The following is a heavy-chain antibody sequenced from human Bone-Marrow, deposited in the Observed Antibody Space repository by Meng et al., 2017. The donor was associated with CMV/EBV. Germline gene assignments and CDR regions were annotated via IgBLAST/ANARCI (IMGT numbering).Heavy chain of an antibody. CDR3: ARAPTLGHCSSTSCPGRSGWFDP. D-gene: IGHD2-2*01. CDR2: INHSGST. CDR1: GGSFSGYY. J-gene: IGHJ5*02. V-gene: IGHV4-34*01. Sequence: SETLSLTCAVYGGSFSGYYWSWIRQPPGKGLEWIGEINHSGSTNYNPSLKSRVTISVDTSKNQFSLKLSSVTAADTAVYYCARAPTLGHCSSTSCPGRSGWFDPWGQGTLVTVSS.